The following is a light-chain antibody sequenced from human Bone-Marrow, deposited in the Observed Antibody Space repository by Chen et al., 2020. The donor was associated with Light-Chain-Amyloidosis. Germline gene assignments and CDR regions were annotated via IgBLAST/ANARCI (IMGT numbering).Light chain of an antibody. CDR2: EVN. J-gene: IGLJ1*01. V-gene: IGLV2-23*02. Sequence: QSALTQPASVSGSPGQSITISCTGTSSDVGSFNLVSWYQQHPGKAPKLMIYEVNKRPSGVSNRFSGSKSGNTASLPISGLQAEDEADYYCCSYAGSNTYVFGTETKVTVL. CDR1: SSDVGSFNL. CDR3: CSYAGSNTYV.